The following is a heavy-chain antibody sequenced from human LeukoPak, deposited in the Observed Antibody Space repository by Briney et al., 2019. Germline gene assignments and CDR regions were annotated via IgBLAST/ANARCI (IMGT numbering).Heavy chain of an antibody. CDR3: TKTIAGYLLGYFDH. J-gene: IGHJ4*02. V-gene: IGHV3-30*18. CDR2: ISYDGSNK. D-gene: IGHD3-9*01. CDR1: GFSFSVFC. Sequence: PGGSLRLSCAASGFSFSVFCMHWVRQVPGKGLGWVATISYDGSNKDYADSVKGRCTISRDNSKNTLYLQMNSLRPEDTAVYYCTKTIAGYLLGYFDHWGQGTLVTVLS.